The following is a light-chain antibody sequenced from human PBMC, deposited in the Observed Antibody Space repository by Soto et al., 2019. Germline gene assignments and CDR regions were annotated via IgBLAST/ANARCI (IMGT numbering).Light chain of an antibody. J-gene: IGKJ5*01. CDR1: QSLVYSDGNTY. CDR3: MQGTHWPPLT. Sequence: DVVLTQSPLSLPVTLGQPASISCRSSQSLVYSDGNTYLNWFQQRPGQSPRRLIYNVSKRDSGVPDRFSGRGAGTDFTLKISRVEAEDVGVYYCMQGTHWPPLTFGQGTRLQMK. V-gene: IGKV2-30*01. CDR2: NVS.